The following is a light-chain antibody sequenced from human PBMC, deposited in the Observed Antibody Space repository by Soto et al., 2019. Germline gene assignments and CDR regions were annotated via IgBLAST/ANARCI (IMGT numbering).Light chain of an antibody. Sequence: DIVMTQSPDSLAVSLGERATIKCKSSQSVLYSPNSKNYLAWFQQKPRQPPKLLIYWASTRESGVPDRFSGSGSETEFSLSISSLQADDVAVYYCQQYHSPPWTFGQGTKVEIK. V-gene: IGKV4-1*01. CDR3: QQYHSPPWT. CDR2: WAS. J-gene: IGKJ1*01. CDR1: QSVLYSPNSKNY.